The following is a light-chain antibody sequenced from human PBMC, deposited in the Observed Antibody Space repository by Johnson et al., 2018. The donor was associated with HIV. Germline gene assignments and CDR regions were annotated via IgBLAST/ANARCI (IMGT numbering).Light chain of an antibody. CDR2: DNH. CDR3: GTWDNSLSAYV. Sequence: SVLTQPPSVSAAPGQKVTISCSGSSSNIGNNYVSWYQQLPGTAPKLLIYDNHKRPSGIPDRFSGSKSGTSATLGITGLQTGDEADYYCGTWDNSLSAYVFGTGTKVTVL. V-gene: IGLV1-51*01. CDR1: SSNIGNNY. J-gene: IGLJ1*01.